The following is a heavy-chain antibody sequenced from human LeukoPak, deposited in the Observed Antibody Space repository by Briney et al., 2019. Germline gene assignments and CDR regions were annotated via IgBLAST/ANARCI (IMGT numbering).Heavy chain of an antibody. D-gene: IGHD3-22*01. V-gene: IGHV4-59*08. CDR3: ARLIDAFDI. CDR2: IYYSGST. Sequence: SETLSLPCTVSGGSISSYYWSWIRQPPGKGLEWIGYIYYSGSTNYNPSLKSRVTISVDTSKNQFSLKLSSVTAADTAVYYCARLIDAFDIWGQGTMVTVSS. CDR1: GGSISSYY. J-gene: IGHJ3*02.